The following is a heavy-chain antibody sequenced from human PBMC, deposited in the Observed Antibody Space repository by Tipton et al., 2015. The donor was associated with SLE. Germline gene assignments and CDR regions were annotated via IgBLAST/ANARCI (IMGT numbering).Heavy chain of an antibody. J-gene: IGHJ3*02. CDR3: ARPKAEGAFDI. CDR2: IYISGST. Sequence: TLSLTCTVSGGSISSYYWSWIRQPPGKGLEWIGYIYISGSTNYNPSLKSRVTISVDTSKNQFSLKLSSLTAADTAVYYCARPKAEGAFDIWGPGTMVTVSS. V-gene: IGHV4-4*09. D-gene: IGHD6-13*01. CDR1: GGSISSYY.